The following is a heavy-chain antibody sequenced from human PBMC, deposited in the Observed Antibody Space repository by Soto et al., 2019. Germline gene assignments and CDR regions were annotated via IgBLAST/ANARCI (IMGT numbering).Heavy chain of an antibody. CDR2: INPNSGGT. CDR1: GYTFTVYY. D-gene: IGHD2-2*01. CDR3: ASEITKDIVVVPAAIRPGDEYYGMDV. V-gene: IGHV1-2*02. J-gene: IGHJ6*02. Sequence: AAVKVCCKASGYTFTVYYMHCVRQAPGQGLEWMGWINPNSGGTNYAQKFQGRVTMTRDTSISTAYMELSRLRSDDTAVYYCASEITKDIVVVPAAIRPGDEYYGMDVWGQGTTVTVTS.